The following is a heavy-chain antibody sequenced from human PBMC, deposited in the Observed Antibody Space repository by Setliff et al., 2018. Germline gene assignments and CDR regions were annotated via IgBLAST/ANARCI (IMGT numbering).Heavy chain of an antibody. CDR3: ARQVEMATIAFDV. J-gene: IGHJ3*01. V-gene: IGHV4-39*01. CDR1: GGSISSGTYY. Sequence: SLTCTVSGGSISSGTYYWGWFRQPPGMRPEWIGTVYYSGSIYYNPSLKSRVTLFVDTSKDQFSLRLTSMTAADTAVYYCARQVEMATIAFDVWGQGTMVTVS. CDR2: VYYSGSI. D-gene: IGHD5-12*01.